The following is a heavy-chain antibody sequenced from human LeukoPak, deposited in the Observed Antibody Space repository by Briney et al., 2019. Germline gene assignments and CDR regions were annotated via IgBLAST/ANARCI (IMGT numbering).Heavy chain of an antibody. J-gene: IGHJ4*02. D-gene: IGHD3-10*01. CDR3: ARAPPTGPFDY. CDR1: GFTFSSYS. V-gene: IGHV3-21*01. Sequence: GGSLRFSCAASGFTFSSYSMNWVRQAPGKGLEWVSSISSSSSYIYYADSVKGRFTISRDNAKNSLYLQMNSLRAEDTAVYYCARAPPTGPFDYWGQGTLVTVSS. CDR2: ISSSSSYI.